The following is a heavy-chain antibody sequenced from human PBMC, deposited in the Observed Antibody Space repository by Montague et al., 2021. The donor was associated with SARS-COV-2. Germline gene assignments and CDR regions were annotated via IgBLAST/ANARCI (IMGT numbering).Heavy chain of an antibody. D-gene: IGHD6-19*01. CDR2: ISYDGSNK. CDR3: VRASLIKARIAVAGTTVY. Sequence: SLRLSCPASGFTFNNYAMHWVRQAPGKRLEWVAIISYDGSNKYYADSVKGRFAISRDNSKNTLYLQMNSLRAEDTAVYYCVRASLIKARIAVAGTTVYWGQGTLVTISS. CDR1: GFTFNNYA. V-gene: IGHV3-30*09. J-gene: IGHJ4*02.